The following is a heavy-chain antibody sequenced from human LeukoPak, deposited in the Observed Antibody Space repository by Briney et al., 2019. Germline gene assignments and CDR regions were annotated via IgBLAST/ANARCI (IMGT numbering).Heavy chain of an antibody. V-gene: IGHV4-39*07. D-gene: IGHD2-15*01. CDR1: GATISGSGYY. J-gene: IGHJ4*02. CDR2: IYYTGST. Sequence: SETLSLTCAVSGATISGSGYYLGWIRQPPGKGLEWIGNIYYTGSTYYNASLQSRVTISVDTSKNQFSLKLISVTAADTAVYYCARGPTSRGVAFDYWGQGTLVTVSS. CDR3: ARGPTSRGVAFDY.